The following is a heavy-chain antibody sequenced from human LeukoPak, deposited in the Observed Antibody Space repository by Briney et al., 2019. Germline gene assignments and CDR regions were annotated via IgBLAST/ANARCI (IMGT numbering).Heavy chain of an antibody. Sequence: GGSLRLSCAASGFTFSSYAMSWVRQAPGKGLEWVSAISGSGGSTYYADSVKGRFTISRDNSKNTLYLQMNRLRAADTAVYSRAKDRHDYGGQHGGDYWGQGTLVTVSS. CDR3: AKDRHDYGGQHGGDY. V-gene: IGHV3-23*01. J-gene: IGHJ4*02. D-gene: IGHD4-23*01. CDR1: GFTFSSYA. CDR2: ISGSGGST.